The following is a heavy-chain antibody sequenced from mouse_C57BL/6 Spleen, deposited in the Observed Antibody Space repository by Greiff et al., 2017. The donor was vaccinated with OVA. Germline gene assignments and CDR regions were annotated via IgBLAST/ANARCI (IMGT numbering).Heavy chain of an antibody. Sequence: QQSGPELVKPGASVKIPCKASGYTFTDYNMDWVKQSHGKSLEWIGDINPNNGGTIYNQKFKGKATLTVDKSSSTAYMELRSLTSEDTAVYYCARGGLTTVVSYYFDYWGQGTTLTVSS. D-gene: IGHD1-1*01. CDR1: GYTFTDYN. J-gene: IGHJ2*01. V-gene: IGHV1-18*01. CDR2: INPNNGGT. CDR3: ARGGLTTVVSYYFDY.